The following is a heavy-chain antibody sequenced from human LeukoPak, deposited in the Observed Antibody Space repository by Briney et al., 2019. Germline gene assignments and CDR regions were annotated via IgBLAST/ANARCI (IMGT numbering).Heavy chain of an antibody. CDR1: GDSISSSSYY. CDR2: IYYSGST. Sequence: SETLSLTCTVSGDSISSSSYYWGWIRQPPGKGLEWIGYIYYSGSTNYNPSLKSRVTISVDTSKNQFSLKLSSVTAADTAVYYCARDRYYYDSSGYSRYDDAFDIWGQGTMVTVSS. D-gene: IGHD3-22*01. J-gene: IGHJ3*02. CDR3: ARDRYYYDSSGYSRYDDAFDI. V-gene: IGHV4-61*01.